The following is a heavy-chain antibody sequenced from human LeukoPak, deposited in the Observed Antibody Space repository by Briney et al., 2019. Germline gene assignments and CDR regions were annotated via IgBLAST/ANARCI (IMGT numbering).Heavy chain of an antibody. J-gene: IGHJ4*02. CDR3: ARVAGRCSGGSCYPGYFDY. D-gene: IGHD2-15*01. CDR2: IYYSGST. CDR1: GGSISSSSYY. Sequence: PSETLSLTCTVSGGSISSSSYYWGWIRQPPGKGLEWIGSIYYSGSTYYNPSLKSRVTISVDTSKNQFSLKLSSVTAADTAVYYCARVAGRCSGGSCYPGYFDYWGQGTLVTVSS. V-gene: IGHV4-39*07.